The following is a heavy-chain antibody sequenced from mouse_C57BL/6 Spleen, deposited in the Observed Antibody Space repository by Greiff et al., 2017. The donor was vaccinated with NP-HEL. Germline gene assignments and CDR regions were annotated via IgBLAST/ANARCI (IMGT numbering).Heavy chain of an antibody. CDR1: GYTFTSYW. V-gene: IGHV1-69*01. J-gene: IGHJ1*03. CDR2: IDPSDSYT. Sequence: VQLQQPGAELVMPGASVKLSCTASGYTFTSYWMHWVKQRPGQGLEWIGEIDPSDSYTNYNQKFKGKSTLTVDKSSSTAYMQLSSLTSEDSAVYYCARKVTTAYFDVWGTGTTVTVSS. CDR3: ARKVTTAYFDV. D-gene: IGHD1-2*01.